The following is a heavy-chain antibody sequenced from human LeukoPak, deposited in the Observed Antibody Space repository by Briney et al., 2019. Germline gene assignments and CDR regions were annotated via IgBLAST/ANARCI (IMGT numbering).Heavy chain of an antibody. CDR2: INHSGST. CDR1: GGSFSGYY. V-gene: IGHV4-34*01. D-gene: IGHD3-10*01. Sequence: SETLSLTCAVSGGSFSGYYWSWIRQPPGKGLEWIGEINHSGSTNYNPSLKSRVTISVDTSKNQFSLKLSSVTAADTAVYYCASLYYYGSGSGLGYWGQGTLVTVSS. CDR3: ASLYYYGSGSGLGY. J-gene: IGHJ4*02.